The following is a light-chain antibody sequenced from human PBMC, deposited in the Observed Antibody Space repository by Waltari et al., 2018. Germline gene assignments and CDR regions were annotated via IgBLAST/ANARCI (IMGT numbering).Light chain of an antibody. J-gene: IGLJ2*01. CDR3: SSRDSSASHVL. Sequence: SSELTQDPAVSVALGQTVTITCQGASLRTSYASWYQQKSGQAPILVLFGKNKRPSGNPDRCSGYNSETTTALTSTGAQAEDEADYYCSSRDSSASHVLFAGGTKLTVL. CDR2: GKN. V-gene: IGLV3-19*01. CDR1: SLRTSY.